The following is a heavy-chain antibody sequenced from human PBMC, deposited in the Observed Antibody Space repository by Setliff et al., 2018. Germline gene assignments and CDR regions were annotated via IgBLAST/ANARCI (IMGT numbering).Heavy chain of an antibody. Sequence: SETLSLTCSVSGASINRDYWNWIRQPPGKGLEWIGYIYSSGTTDYNPSLKSRVTISLDSSRKQFSLEMTSLSAADTAIYYCARARWSGGYYSGDKYYMDVWGKGTTVTV. CDR2: IYSSGTT. D-gene: IGHD3-22*01. J-gene: IGHJ6*03. CDR3: ARARWSGGYYSGDKYYMDV. V-gene: IGHV4-59*08. CDR1: GASINRDY.